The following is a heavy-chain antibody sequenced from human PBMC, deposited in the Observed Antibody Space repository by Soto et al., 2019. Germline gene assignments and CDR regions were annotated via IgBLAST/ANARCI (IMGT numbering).Heavy chain of an antibody. D-gene: IGHD2-15*01. CDR1: GGTFSSYA. V-gene: IGHV1-69*12. J-gene: IGHJ6*02. CDR2: IIPIFGTA. Sequence: QVQLVQSGAEVKKPGSSVKVSCKASGGTFSSYAISWVRQAPGQGLEWMGGIIPIFGTANYAQKFQGRVTITADESTSTAYMELSSLRSEDTAVYYCARSIVVVVAAGDYYYYGMDVWGQGTTVTVSS. CDR3: ARSIVVVVAAGDYYYYGMDV.